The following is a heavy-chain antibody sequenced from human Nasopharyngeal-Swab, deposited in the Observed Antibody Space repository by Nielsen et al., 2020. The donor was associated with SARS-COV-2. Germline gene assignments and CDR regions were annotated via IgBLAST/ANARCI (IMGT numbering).Heavy chain of an antibody. Sequence: GGSLRLSCAASGFTFSSYSMNWVRQAPGKGLEWVSSISSSSSYIYYADSVKGRFTISRDNAKNSLYLQMNSLRAEDTAVYYCASIYGSGSYPTPLDSPYYYFGMDVWGQGTTVTVSS. CDR1: GFTFSSYS. CDR2: ISSSSSYI. CDR3: ASIYGSGSYPTPLDSPYYYFGMDV. V-gene: IGHV3-21*01. J-gene: IGHJ6*02. D-gene: IGHD3-10*01.